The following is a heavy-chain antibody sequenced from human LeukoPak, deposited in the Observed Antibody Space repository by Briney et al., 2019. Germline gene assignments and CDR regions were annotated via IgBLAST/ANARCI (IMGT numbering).Heavy chain of an antibody. CDR2: ISGSGDNT. CDR3: AKMKGHPLPKYYMDV. V-gene: IGHV3-23*01. D-gene: IGHD1-26*01. J-gene: IGHJ6*01. Sequence: GGSLTLSCAPSGLTFSSYAMRCVRHARGEGLEWVSGISGSGDNTLYADSVKGRFTISRDNSKNTLYLEMNSLRAEDTAIYYCAKMKGHPLPKYYMDVWGQGTTVTVSS. CDR1: GLTFSSYA.